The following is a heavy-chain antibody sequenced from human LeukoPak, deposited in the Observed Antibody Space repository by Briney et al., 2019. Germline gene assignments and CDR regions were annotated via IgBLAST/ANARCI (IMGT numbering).Heavy chain of an antibody. Sequence: PSETLSLTCTVSGGSISSYYWSWIRQPPGKGLEWIGYIYYSGSTNYNPSLKSRVTISVDTSKNQFSLKLSSVTAADTAVYYCARLSTRGYSYGYVLDYWGQGTLVTVSS. CDR2: IYYSGST. V-gene: IGHV4-59*12. CDR1: GGSISSYY. D-gene: IGHD5-18*01. CDR3: ARLSTRGYSYGYVLDY. J-gene: IGHJ4*02.